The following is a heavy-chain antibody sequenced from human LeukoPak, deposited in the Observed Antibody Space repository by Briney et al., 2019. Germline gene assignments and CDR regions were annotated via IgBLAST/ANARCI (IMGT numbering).Heavy chain of an antibody. V-gene: IGHV3-30-3*01. D-gene: IGHD2-15*01. Sequence: PGRSLRLSCAASGFTFSSYAMHWVRQAPGKGLDWVAVISFDGSNKYYADSVKGRFTISRDNSKSTLYLQMNSLRAVDAAVYYCAIYCTGGICSDYWGQGTLVTVSS. J-gene: IGHJ4*02. CDR1: GFTFSSYA. CDR2: ISFDGSNK. CDR3: AIYCTGGICSDY.